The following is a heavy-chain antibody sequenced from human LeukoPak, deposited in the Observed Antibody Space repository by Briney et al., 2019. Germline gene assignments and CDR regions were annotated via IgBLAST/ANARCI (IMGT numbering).Heavy chain of an antibody. CDR3: AKGIYSSGWSYFDY. CDR2: LSGSGITT. Sequence: QPGGSLRLSCAASGFTFSSYSMNWVRQAPGKGLEWVSTLSGSGITTYYADSVKGRFTISRDNSKNTLYLQMNSLRAEDTAVYYCAKGIYSSGWSYFDYWGHGTLVTVSS. D-gene: IGHD6-19*01. V-gene: IGHV3-23*01. J-gene: IGHJ4*01. CDR1: GFTFSSYS.